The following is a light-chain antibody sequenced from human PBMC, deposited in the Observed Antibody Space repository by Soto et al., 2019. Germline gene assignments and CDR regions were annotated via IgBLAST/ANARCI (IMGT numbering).Light chain of an antibody. Sequence: DIQMTQSPSTLSASVGDRVTITCRASQSVSSWLAWYQQKPGKAPKLLIYKASSLESGVPSRFSGSESGTEFTLTISSLQPDDFATYYCQQYSGYSLTFGGGTEVEIK. CDR3: QQYSGYSLT. V-gene: IGKV1-5*03. CDR2: KAS. CDR1: QSVSSW. J-gene: IGKJ4*01.